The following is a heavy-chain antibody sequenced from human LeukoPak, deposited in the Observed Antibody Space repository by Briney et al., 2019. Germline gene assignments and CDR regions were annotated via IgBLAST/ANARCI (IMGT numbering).Heavy chain of an antibody. J-gene: IGHJ4*02. D-gene: IGHD3-10*01. V-gene: IGHV4-38-2*02. CDR1: GYSISSGYY. CDR3: ARRGGD. CDR2: IYHSGST. Sequence: SETLSLTCTVSGYSISSGYYWGWIRQPPGKGLEWIGSIYHSGSTNYNPSLKSRVTISVDKSKNQFSLKLSSVTAADTAVYYCARRGGDWGQGTLVTVSS.